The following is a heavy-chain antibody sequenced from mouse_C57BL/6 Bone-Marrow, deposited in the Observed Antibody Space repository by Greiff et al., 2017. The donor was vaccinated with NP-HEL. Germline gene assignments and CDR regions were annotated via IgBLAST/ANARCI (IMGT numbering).Heavy chain of an antibody. CDR1: GFNIKDDY. Sequence: EVQLQESGAELVRPGASVKLSCTASGFNIKDDYMHWVKQRPEQGLEWIGWIDPENGDTEYASKFQGKATITADTSSNTAYLQLSSLTSEDTAVYYCTTILFAYWGQGTLVTVSA. CDR3: TTILFAY. J-gene: IGHJ3*01. V-gene: IGHV14-4*01. CDR2: IDPENGDT.